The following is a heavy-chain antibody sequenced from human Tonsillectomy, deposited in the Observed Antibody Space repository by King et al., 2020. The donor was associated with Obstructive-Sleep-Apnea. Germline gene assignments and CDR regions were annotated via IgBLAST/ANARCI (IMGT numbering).Heavy chain of an antibody. V-gene: IGHV5-10-1*03. CDR3: AGRIVGATTPTEFDY. CDR1: GYSFTSYW. CDR2: IDPSDSYT. J-gene: IGHJ4*02. Sequence: VQLVESGAEVKKPGESLRISCKGSGYSFTSYWISWVRQMPGKGLEWMGRIDPSDSYTNYSPSFQGHVTISADKSISTAYLQWSSLKASDTAMYYCAGRIVGATTPTEFDYWGQGTLVTVSS. D-gene: IGHD1-26*01.